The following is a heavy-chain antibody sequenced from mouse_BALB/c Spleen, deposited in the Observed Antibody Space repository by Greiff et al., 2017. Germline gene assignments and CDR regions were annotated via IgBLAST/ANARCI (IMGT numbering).Heavy chain of an antibody. CDR1: GFTFSSYT. Sequence: DVQLVESGGGLVQPGGSLKLSCAASGFTFSSYTMSWVRQTPEKRLEWVAYISNGGGSTYYPDTVKGRFTISRDNAKNTLYLQMSSLKSEDTAMYYCARHGGNPFAYWGQGTLVTVSA. V-gene: IGHV5-12-2*01. CDR3: ARHGGNPFAY. D-gene: IGHD2-1*01. CDR2: ISNGGGST. J-gene: IGHJ3*01.